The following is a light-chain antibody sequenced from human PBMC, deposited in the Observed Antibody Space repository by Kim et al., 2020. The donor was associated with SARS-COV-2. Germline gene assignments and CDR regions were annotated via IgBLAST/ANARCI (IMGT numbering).Light chain of an antibody. CDR3: QQYYDWPTYT. CDR2: DAS. CDR1: QSVSSN. Sequence: VSTGERVTLSCRASQSVSSNLAWYQQKPGQAPRLLIYDASTRATGIPARFSGSGSGTEFTLTISSLQSEDFAVYYCQQYYDWPTYTIGQGTKLEI. V-gene: IGKV3-15*01. J-gene: IGKJ2*01.